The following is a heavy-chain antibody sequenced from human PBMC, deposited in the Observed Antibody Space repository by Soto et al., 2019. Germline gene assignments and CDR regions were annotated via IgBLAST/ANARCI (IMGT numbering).Heavy chain of an antibody. D-gene: IGHD1-26*01. CDR2: ILPVFGTT. CDR1: GDTSSNYG. CDR3: ARDPDEVVGTDYHYYGTDV. Sequence: GDSVNVSCKASGDTSSNYGVSWVRQAPGQGLEWMGGILPVFGTTTYARNFQGRITITADKSTSTVYMELTSLRSDDTATYYCARDPDEVVGTDYHYYGTDVSDQGATVTVSS. V-gene: IGHV1-69*06. J-gene: IGHJ6*02.